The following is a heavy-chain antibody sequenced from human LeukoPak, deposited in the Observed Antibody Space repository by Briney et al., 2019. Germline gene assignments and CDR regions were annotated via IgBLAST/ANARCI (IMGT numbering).Heavy chain of an antibody. J-gene: IGHJ4*02. V-gene: IGHV1-18*01. CDR2: ISVDNGNT. Sequence: ASVKVSCKASGYTFTNYGISWVRQAPGQGLEWMGWISVDNGNTNYIHKFQDRVTLTTDTSTNTAYLELRSLTSDDTAVYYCARDSWARAYDIDYWGQGTLVTVSS. CDR1: GYTFTNYG. D-gene: IGHD5-12*01. CDR3: ARDSWARAYDIDY.